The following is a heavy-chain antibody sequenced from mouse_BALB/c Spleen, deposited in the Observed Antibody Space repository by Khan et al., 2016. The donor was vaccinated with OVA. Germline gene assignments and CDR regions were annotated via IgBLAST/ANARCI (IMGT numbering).Heavy chain of an antibody. CDR2: IIPSSGYI. J-gene: IGHJ3*01. D-gene: IGHD2-14*01. V-gene: IGHV1-4*01. CDR3: ARDGAYYRNDGWFAY. CDR1: GYTFTSYT. Sequence: QVRLQQSGAELARPGASVKMSCKASGYTFTSYTIHWIKQRPGQGLEWIGYIIPSSGYINYNQKFKDKATLTADKSSTTAYMQLSSLTSDDSAVYFWARDGAYYRNDGWFAYWGQGTLVTVSA.